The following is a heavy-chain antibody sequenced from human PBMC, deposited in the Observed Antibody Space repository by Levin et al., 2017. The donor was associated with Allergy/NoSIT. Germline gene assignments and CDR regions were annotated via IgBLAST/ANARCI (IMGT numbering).Heavy chain of an antibody. Sequence: GSLRLSCSVSGGSISNSNFYWAWVRQPPGKGLEWIGSIYYSGSTYYNPSLKSRVTISVDTSKNQFSLKVISVTAADTAVYYCAGQWYSSGWEIDSWGQGTLVTVSS. CDR2: IYYSGST. J-gene: IGHJ4*02. V-gene: IGHV4-39*07. CDR1: GGSISNSNFY. D-gene: IGHD6-19*01. CDR3: AGQWYSSGWEIDS.